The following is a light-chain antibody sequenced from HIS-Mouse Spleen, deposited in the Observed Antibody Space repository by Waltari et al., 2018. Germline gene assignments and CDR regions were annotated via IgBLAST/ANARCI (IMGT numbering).Light chain of an antibody. CDR3: QQYGSSPLT. V-gene: IGKV3-20*01. CDR1: QSVSSSY. CDR2: GSS. J-gene: IGKJ4*01. Sequence: EIVLTQSPGTLSLSPGERATLSCSASQSVSSSYLALYQQKPGQAPRLLIYGSSSRATGIPDRFSGSGSGTDFTLTISRLEPEDFAVYYCQQYGSSPLTFGGGTKVEIK.